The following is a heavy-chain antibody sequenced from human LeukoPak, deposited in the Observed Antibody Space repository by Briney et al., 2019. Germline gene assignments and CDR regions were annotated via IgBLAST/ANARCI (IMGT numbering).Heavy chain of an antibody. CDR1: GFAFSIYS. CDR2: ITGGSNNI. V-gene: IGHV3-48*04. D-gene: IGHD3-3*01. J-gene: IGHJ1*01. Sequence: PGGSLRLSCAASGFAFSIYSLNWVRQTPGKRLEWVSYITGGSNNILYADSVKGRFTISRDNAKNSLYLHMSNVKTEDTAVYYCAKHIYGVVSIQQWGQGTLVTVSS. CDR3: AKHIYGVVSIQQ.